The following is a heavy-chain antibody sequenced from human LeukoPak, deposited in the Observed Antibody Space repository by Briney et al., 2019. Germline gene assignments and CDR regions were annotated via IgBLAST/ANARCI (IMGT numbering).Heavy chain of an antibody. CDR3: ARDLYCSGGSCSYGMDV. J-gene: IGHJ6*02. D-gene: IGHD2-15*01. Sequence: GRSLRLSCAASGFTFSSYGMHWVRQAPGKGLEWVAVISYDGSNKYYADSVKGRFTISRDNSKNTLYLQMNSLRAEDTAVYYCARDLYCSGGSCSYGMDVWGQGTTVTVSS. V-gene: IGHV3-30*03. CDR2: ISYDGSNK. CDR1: GFTFSSYG.